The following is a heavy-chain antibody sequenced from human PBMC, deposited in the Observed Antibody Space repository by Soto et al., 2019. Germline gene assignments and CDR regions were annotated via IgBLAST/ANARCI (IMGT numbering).Heavy chain of an antibody. Sequence: QVQLQESGPGLVKPSGTLSLTCAVSSGSISSSNWWSWVRQPPGKGLEWIGEIYHSGSTNYNPSLKCRVTRSVDKSKNQFSLKLSSVTAADSAVYYCASSYYYGSGSYYSSGSGWFDPWGQGTLVTVSS. CDR3: ASSYYYGSGSYYSSGSGWFDP. J-gene: IGHJ5*02. CDR2: IYHSGST. CDR1: SGSISSSNW. D-gene: IGHD3-10*01. V-gene: IGHV4-4*02.